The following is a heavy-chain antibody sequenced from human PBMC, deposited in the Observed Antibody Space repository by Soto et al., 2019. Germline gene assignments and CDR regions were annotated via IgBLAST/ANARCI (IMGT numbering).Heavy chain of an antibody. J-gene: IGHJ6*02. V-gene: IGHV1-69*13. Sequence: ASVKVSCKASGGTFSSYAISWLRQAPGQGLEWMGGIIPIFGTANYAQKFQGRVTITADESTSTAYMELSSLRSEDTAVYYCARDSWGYFSSTSCYDDYYYYYGMDVWGQGTTVTVSS. CDR2: IIPIFGTA. CDR1: GGTFSSYA. D-gene: IGHD2-2*01. CDR3: ARDSWGYFSSTSCYDDYYYYYGMDV.